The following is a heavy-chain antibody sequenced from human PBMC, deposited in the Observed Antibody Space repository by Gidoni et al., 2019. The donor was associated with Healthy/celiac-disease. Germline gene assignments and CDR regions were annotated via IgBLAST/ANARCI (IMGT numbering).Heavy chain of an antibody. V-gene: IGHV1-69*01. Sequence: QVQLVQXXXEVKKPGSSVKVSCKASGGTFSSSAISWVRQAPGQGLEGMGGIIPLCGTANYEQKFQGRVTITADESTSTAYMELSSLRSEDTAVYYCARDRGLGRGTPVIRPNYGMDVWGQGTTVTVSS. CDR1: GGTFSSSA. D-gene: IGHD3-10*01. CDR2: IIPLCGTA. CDR3: ARDRGLGRGTPVIRPNYGMDV. J-gene: IGHJ6*02.